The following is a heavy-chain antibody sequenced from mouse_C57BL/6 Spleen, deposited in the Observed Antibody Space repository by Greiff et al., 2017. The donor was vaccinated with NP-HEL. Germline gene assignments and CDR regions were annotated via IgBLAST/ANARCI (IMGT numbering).Heavy chain of an antibody. D-gene: IGHD1-1*01. CDR1: GFTFSSYG. V-gene: IGHV5-6*01. CDR3: AGRGGTTVVARVDFDY. CDR2: ISSGGSYT. Sequence: EVHLVESGGDLVKPGGSLKLSCAASGFTFSSYGMSWVRQTPDKRLEWVATISSGGSYTYYPDSVKGRFTISRDNAKNTLYLQMSSLKSEDTAMYYCAGRGGTTVVARVDFDYWGQGTTLTVSS. J-gene: IGHJ2*01.